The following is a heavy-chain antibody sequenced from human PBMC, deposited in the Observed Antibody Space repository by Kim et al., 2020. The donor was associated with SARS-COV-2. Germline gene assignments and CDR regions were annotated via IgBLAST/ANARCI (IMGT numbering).Heavy chain of an antibody. D-gene: IGHD5-12*01. V-gene: IGHV3-53*01. Sequence: YAEYVMGTFTIPRNNSKNTLYIKMNCLRVEDTAVYYCARGAYMYYFDSWGQGTLVTVSS. J-gene: IGHJ4*02. CDR3: ARGAYMYYFDS.